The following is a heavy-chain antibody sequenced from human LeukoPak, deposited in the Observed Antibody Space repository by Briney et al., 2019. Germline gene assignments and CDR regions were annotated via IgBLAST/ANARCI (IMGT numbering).Heavy chain of an antibody. CDR3: ARDGYYSSSPDYYYYYMDV. J-gene: IGHJ6*03. Sequence: SETLSLTCTVSGGSISRYYWSWIRLPAGKGLEWIGRIYTSRSTNYNPSLKSRVTMSVDTSQNQFSLKLRSVPAADTAVYYCARDGYYSSSPDYYYYYMDVWGKGTMVTISS. V-gene: IGHV4-4*07. CDR1: GGSISRYY. D-gene: IGHD6-13*01. CDR2: IYTSRST.